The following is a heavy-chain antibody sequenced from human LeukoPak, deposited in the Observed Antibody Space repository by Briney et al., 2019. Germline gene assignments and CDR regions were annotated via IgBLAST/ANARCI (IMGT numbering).Heavy chain of an antibody. D-gene: IGHD2-15*01. CDR2: IYYSGSI. Sequence: SETLSLTCTVSGGSISSSNYYWDWIRQPPGKGLEWIGSIYYSGSIYYNPSLKSRVTISVDTSKNQFSLKLTSVTAADTAVYYCARQRGYCSGGSCYGMFDYWGQGTLVTVSS. CDR3: ARQRGYCSGGSCYGMFDY. J-gene: IGHJ4*02. V-gene: IGHV4-39*01. CDR1: GGSISSSNYY.